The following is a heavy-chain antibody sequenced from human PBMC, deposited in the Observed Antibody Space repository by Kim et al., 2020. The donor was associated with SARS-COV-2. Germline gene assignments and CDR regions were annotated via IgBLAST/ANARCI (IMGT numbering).Heavy chain of an antibody. D-gene: IGHD3-3*01. J-gene: IGHJ6*03. V-gene: IGHV1-8*01. CDR1: GYTFTSYD. Sequence: ASVKVSCKASGYTFTSYDINWVRQATGQWLEWMGWMNPNSGNTGYAQKFQGRVTMTRNTSISTAYMELSSLRSEDTAVYYCARAVRGSGFGVVIIRAYYMDVWGKGTTDTVSS. CDR2: MNPNSGNT. CDR3: ARAVRGSGFGVVIIRAYYMDV.